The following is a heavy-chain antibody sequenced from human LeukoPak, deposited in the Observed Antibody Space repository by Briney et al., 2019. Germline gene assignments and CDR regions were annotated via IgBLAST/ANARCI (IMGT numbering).Heavy chain of an antibody. CDR2: IIPILGIA. Sequence: SVKVSCKASGGTFSSYTISWVRQAPGQGLEWMGRIIPILGIANYAQKFQGRVTITADKSTSTVYMELSSLRSEDTAVYYCARDWRDGYNSYFDYWGQGTLVTVSS. J-gene: IGHJ4*02. CDR3: ARDWRDGYNSYFDY. V-gene: IGHV1-69*04. CDR1: GGTFSSYT. D-gene: IGHD5-24*01.